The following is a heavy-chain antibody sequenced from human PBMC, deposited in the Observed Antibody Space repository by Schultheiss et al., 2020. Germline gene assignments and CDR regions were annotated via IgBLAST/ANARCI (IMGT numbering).Heavy chain of an antibody. CDR3: ARGGDIGGRRHDAFDI. V-gene: IGHV1-8*01. Sequence: ASVKVSCKASGYTFTSYDINWVRQATGQGLEWMGWMNPNSGNTGYAQKFQGRVTMTRNTSISTAYMELSSLRSEDTAVYYCARGGDIGGRRHDAFDIWGQGTMVTVSS. D-gene: IGHD3-10*01. CDR2: MNPNSGNT. CDR1: GYTFTSYD. J-gene: IGHJ3*02.